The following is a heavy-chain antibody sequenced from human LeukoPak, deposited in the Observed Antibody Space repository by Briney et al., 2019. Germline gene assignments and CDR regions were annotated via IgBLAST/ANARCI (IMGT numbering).Heavy chain of an antibody. D-gene: IGHD6-19*01. V-gene: IGHV4-4*02. CDR1: GGSISSSNW. CDR2: IYYSGST. J-gene: IGHJ4*02. Sequence: SETLSLTCAVSGGSISSSNWWSWVRQPPGKGLEWIGSIYYSGSTYYNPSLKSRVTISVDTSKNQFSLKLSSVTAADTAVYYCASQSYSSGWYYFDYWGQGTLVTVSS. CDR3: ASQSYSSGWYYFDY.